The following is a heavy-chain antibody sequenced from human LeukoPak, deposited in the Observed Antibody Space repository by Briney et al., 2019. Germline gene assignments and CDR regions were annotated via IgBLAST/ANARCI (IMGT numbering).Heavy chain of an antibody. D-gene: IGHD4-11*01. J-gene: IGHJ5*02. V-gene: IGHV1-2*02. Sequence: ASLKVSCKASGYTLAAYFIHWVRQSPGQGLEWMGWIDPNSGGIKYAQKFQGRVTMTRDTSISTAYMELSRLRSDDTAVYYCARDSYSDYVGDWFDPWGHGTLVTVSS. CDR2: IDPNSGGI. CDR1: GYTLAAYF. CDR3: ARDSYSDYVGDWFDP.